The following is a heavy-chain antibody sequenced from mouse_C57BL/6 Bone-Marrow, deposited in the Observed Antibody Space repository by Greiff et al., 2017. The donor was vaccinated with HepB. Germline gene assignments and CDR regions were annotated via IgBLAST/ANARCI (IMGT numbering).Heavy chain of an antibody. CDR2: IYPRSGNT. V-gene: IGHV1-81*01. J-gene: IGHJ4*01. CDR3: ARYYGSSSYYAMDY. CDR1: GYTFTSYG. Sequence: LEESGAELARPGASVKLSCKASGYTFTSYGISWVKQRTGQGLEWIGEIYPRSGNTYYNEKFKGKATLTADKSSSTAYMELRSLTSEDSAVYFCARYYGSSSYYAMDYWGQGTSVTVSS. D-gene: IGHD1-1*01.